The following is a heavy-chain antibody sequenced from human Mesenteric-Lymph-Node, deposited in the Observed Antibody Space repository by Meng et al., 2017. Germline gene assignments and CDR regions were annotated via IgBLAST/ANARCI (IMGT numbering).Heavy chain of an antibody. D-gene: IGHD6-13*01. Sequence: LSLTCAASGFTFSSYAMSWIRQAPGKGLEWVSYISSSGSTIYYADSVKGRFTISRDNAKNSLYLQMNSLRAEDTAVYYCASNIAAAGNDYWGQGTLVTVSS. CDR1: GFTFSSYA. CDR3: ASNIAAAGNDY. V-gene: IGHV3-11*01. J-gene: IGHJ4*02. CDR2: ISSSGSTI.